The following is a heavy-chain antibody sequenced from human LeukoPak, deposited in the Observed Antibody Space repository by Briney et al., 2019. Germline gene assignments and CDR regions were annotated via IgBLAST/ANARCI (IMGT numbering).Heavy chain of an antibody. CDR2: INHSGGT. Sequence: PSETLSLTCAVYGGSFSGYYWSWIRQPPGKGLEWIGEINHSGGTNYNPSLKSRVTISVDTSKNQFSLKLSSVTAADTAVYYCARDPMSSSWLPLAWFDPWGQGTLLTVSS. D-gene: IGHD6-13*01. CDR1: GGSFSGYY. CDR3: ARDPMSSSWLPLAWFDP. V-gene: IGHV4-34*01. J-gene: IGHJ5*02.